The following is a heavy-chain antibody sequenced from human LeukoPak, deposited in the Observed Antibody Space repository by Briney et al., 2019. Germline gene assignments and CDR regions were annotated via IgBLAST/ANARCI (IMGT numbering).Heavy chain of an antibody. J-gene: IGHJ4*02. CDR1: GFTFSSYA. CDR3: AKDPSRMVRGVIDY. V-gene: IGHV3-30*04. Sequence: GGSLRLSCAASGFTFSSYAMHWVRQAPGKGLEWVAVISYDGSNKYYADSVKGRSTISRDNSKNTLYLQMNSLRAEDTAVYYCAKDPSRMVRGVIDYWGQGTLVTVSS. D-gene: IGHD3-10*01. CDR2: ISYDGSNK.